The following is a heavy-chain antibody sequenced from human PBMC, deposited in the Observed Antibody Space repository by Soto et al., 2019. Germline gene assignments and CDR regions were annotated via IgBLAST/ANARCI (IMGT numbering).Heavy chain of an antibody. CDR1: GFTFKSYA. D-gene: IGHD2-2*01. Sequence: EVQLLESGGGLEQAGGSLRVSCAASGFTFKSYAMTWVRQAPGKGLGWVSSVSGSGGGTYYADSVKGRFTISKANPKNTVYLQMNRLRAEDTAVYYCARGGYCTTITCYANFFYMDVWGKGTAVTVSS. J-gene: IGHJ6*03. CDR3: ARGGYCTTITCYANFFYMDV. V-gene: IGHV3-23*01. CDR2: VSGSGGGT.